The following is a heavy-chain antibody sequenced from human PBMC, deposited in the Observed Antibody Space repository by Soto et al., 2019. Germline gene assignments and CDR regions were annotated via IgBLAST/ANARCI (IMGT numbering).Heavy chain of an antibody. CDR2: ISKSDYT. CDR1: GFAFNNYG. D-gene: IGHD2-2*01. Sequence: PGGSLRLSCTVSGFAFNNYGINWVRQAPGKGLEWVSSISKSDYTYYSDSVTGRFTISRDNAKNSVSLQMNTLRVEDTAVYYCAREDRIIIPSASDFRGPGTLVTVSS. V-gene: IGHV3-21*01. CDR3: AREDRIIIPSASDF. J-gene: IGHJ4*02.